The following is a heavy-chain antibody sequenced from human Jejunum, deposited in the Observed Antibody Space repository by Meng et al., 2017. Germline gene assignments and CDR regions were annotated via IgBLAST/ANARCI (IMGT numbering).Heavy chain of an antibody. V-gene: IGHV4-39*07. D-gene: IGHD2-21*02. CDR1: GGSIRRILYS. CDR3: ARAAYCDGDCFSLRKFAFDI. Sequence: SETLSLTCTVSGGSIRRILYSWVWIRQSPGKGLEWIGTIYSIGNSYYNPSLKSRVFMSVDTSKNQFSLKVTSVSAADTAVYYCARAAYCDGDCFSLRKFAFDIWGHGTMVTVSS. CDR2: IYSIGNS. J-gene: IGHJ3*02.